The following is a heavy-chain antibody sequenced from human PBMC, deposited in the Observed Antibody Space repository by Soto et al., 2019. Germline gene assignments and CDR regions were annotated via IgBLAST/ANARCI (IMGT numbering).Heavy chain of an antibody. D-gene: IGHD2-21*02. CDR1: GGSISSGGYS. Sequence: SETLSLTCAVSGGSISSGGYSWSWIRQPPGKGLEWIGYIYHSGSTYYNPSLKSRVTISVDRSKNQFSLKLSSVTAADTAVYSCASTYCGGDCYSVWFDPWGQGTLVTVSS. V-gene: IGHV4-30-2*01. J-gene: IGHJ5*02. CDR3: ASTYCGGDCYSVWFDP. CDR2: IYHSGST.